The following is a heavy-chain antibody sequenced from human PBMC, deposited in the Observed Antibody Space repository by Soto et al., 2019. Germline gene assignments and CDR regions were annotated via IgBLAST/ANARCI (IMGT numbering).Heavy chain of an antibody. D-gene: IGHD3-10*01. CDR3: ARAYRYGSGSYRYYYGMDV. Sequence: GGSLRLSCAASGFTFSSYGMHWVRQAPGKGLEWVAVIWYDGSNKYYADSVKGRFTISRDNSKNTLYLQMNSLRAEDTAVYYCARAYRYGSGSYRYYYGMDVWGQGTTVTVSS. CDR1: GFTFSSYG. CDR2: IWYDGSNK. V-gene: IGHV3-33*01. J-gene: IGHJ6*02.